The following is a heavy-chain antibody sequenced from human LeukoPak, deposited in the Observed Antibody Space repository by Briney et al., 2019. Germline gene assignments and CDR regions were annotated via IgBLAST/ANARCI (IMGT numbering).Heavy chain of an antibody. V-gene: IGHV4-4*02. CDR2: IYHSGST. CDR3: ARTANSSGWYVWWFDP. D-gene: IGHD6-19*01. CDR1: GGSISSSNW. J-gene: IGHJ5*02. Sequence: PSETLSLTCAVPGGSISSSNWWSWVRQPPGKGLEWIGEIYHSGSTNYNPSLKSRVTISVDKSKNQFSLKLSSVTAADTAVYYCARTANSSGWYVWWFDPWGQGTLVTVSS.